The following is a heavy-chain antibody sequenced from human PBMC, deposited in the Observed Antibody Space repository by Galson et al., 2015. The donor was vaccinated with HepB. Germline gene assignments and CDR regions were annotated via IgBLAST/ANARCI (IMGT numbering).Heavy chain of an antibody. CDR3: AKEDSNYGSPMGY. CDR2: IIPIFGTA. V-gene: IGHV1-69*13. Sequence: SVKVSCKASGGTFSSYAISWVRQAPGQGLEWMGGIIPIFGTANYAQKFQGRVTITADESTSTAYMELSSLRSEDTAVYYCAKEDSNYGSPMGYWGQGTLVTVSS. J-gene: IGHJ4*02. D-gene: IGHD4-11*01. CDR1: GGTFSSYA.